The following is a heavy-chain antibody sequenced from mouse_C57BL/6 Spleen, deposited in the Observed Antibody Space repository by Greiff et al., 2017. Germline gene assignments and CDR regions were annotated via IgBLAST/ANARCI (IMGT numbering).Heavy chain of an antibody. Sequence: VQLQQSGAELVKPGASVKLSCTASGFNIKDYYMHWVKQRTEQGLELIGRIDPEDGETKYAPNFQGKATITADTSSNTAYLQLSSLTSEDTAVYYCASWDRGLDYWGQGTTLTVSS. CDR2: IDPEDGET. D-gene: IGHD3-3*01. V-gene: IGHV14-2*01. CDR1: GFNIKDYY. CDR3: ASWDRGLDY. J-gene: IGHJ2*01.